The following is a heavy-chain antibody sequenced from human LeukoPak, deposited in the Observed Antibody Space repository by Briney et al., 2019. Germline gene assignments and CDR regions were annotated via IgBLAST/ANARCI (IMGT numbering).Heavy chain of an antibody. J-gene: IGHJ6*03. Sequence: PSETLSLTCGVSGYSISSGYYWGWIRQPPGKELEWIGSIYHSGSTYYNPSLKSRVTISVDTSKNQFSLKLSSVTAADTAVYYCARNIVVVPAAMDYYYMDVWGKGTAVTVSS. CDR3: ARNIVVVPAAMDYYYMDV. CDR2: IYHSGST. V-gene: IGHV4-38-2*01. D-gene: IGHD2-2*01. CDR1: GYSISSGYY.